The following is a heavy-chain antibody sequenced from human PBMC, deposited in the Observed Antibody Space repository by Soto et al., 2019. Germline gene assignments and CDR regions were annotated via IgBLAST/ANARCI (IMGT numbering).Heavy chain of an antibody. CDR2: ISAYNGNT. D-gene: IGHD3-10*01. CDR3: AXXXXXVLD. Sequence: QVQLVQSGAEVKKPGASVKVSCKASGYTFTXXGLSXXRQAPGQGLEWMGWISAYNGNTKYAQKLQGRVXXXXXXXXXXXXXXXXXXXXXXXXXYXCAXXXXXVLDWGQGTLVTVSS. J-gene: IGHJ4*02. CDR1: GYTFTXXG. V-gene: IGHV1-18*01.